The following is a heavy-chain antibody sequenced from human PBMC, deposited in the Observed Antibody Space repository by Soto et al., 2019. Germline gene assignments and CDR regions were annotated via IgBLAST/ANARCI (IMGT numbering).Heavy chain of an antibody. V-gene: IGHV1-18*01. Sequence: ASVKVSCKASGYTFTSYGISWVRQAPGQGLEWMGWISAYNGNTNYAQKLQGRVTMTTDTSTSTAYMELRSLRSDDTAVYYCARDREKTDTATYWFDTLGLDNLLTISS. D-gene: IGHD4-17*01. CDR1: GYTFTSYG. CDR2: ISAYNGNT. CDR3: ARDREKTDTATYWFDT. J-gene: IGHJ5*02.